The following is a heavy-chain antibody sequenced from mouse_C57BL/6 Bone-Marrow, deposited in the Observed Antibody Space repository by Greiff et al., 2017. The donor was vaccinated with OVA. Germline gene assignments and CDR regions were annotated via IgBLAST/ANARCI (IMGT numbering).Heavy chain of an antibody. J-gene: IGHJ4*01. CDR2: IDPETGGT. CDR3: TRGYSNYYAMDY. V-gene: IGHV1-15*01. Sequence: QVQLQQSGAELVRPGASVTLSCKASGYTFTDYEMHWVKQTPVHGLEWIGAIDPETGGTAYNQKFKGKAILTADKSSSTAYMERRSLTSEDSAVDYCTRGYSNYYAMDYWGQGTSVTVSS. CDR1: GYTFTDYE. D-gene: IGHD2-5*01.